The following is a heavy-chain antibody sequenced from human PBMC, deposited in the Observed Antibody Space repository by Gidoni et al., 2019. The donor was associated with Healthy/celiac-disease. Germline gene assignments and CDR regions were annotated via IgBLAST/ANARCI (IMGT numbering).Heavy chain of an antibody. D-gene: IGHD3-3*01. CDR2: ISCCDVST. CDR1: GFTFRSYA. J-gene: IGHJ4*02. Sequence: EVQLLESGGVFVQPGWSLRLSCAASGFTFRSYAIRWVRQAPGKGLEWVSAISCCDVSTYSADSVKGRFNISRDNSKNTLYLQMNSLRADDTAVYYCAKDGVTIFGVVMTPPYYFDYWGQGTLVTVSS. CDR3: AKDGVTIFGVVMTPPYYFDY. V-gene: IGHV3-23*01.